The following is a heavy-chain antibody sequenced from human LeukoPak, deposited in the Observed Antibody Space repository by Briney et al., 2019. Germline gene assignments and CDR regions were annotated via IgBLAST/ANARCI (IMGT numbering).Heavy chain of an antibody. V-gene: IGHV4-59*01. D-gene: IGHD1-14*01. Sequence: SSETLSLTCTVSGGSISSYYWSWIRQPPGKGLEWIGYIYYSGSTNYNPSLKSRVTVSVDTSKNQFSLKLSSVTAADTAVYYCARGLTPADYYMDVWGKGTTVTVSS. CDR2: IYYSGST. J-gene: IGHJ6*03. CDR3: ARGLTPADYYMDV. CDR1: GGSISSYY.